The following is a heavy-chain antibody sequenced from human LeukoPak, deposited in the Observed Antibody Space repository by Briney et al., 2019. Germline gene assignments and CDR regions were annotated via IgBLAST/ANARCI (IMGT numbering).Heavy chain of an antibody. D-gene: IGHD3-22*01. CDR2: IYYSGST. CDR3: AREMYYYDSGGYYPSDYYGMDV. CDR1: GGSISSYY. Sequence: SETLSLTCTVSGGSISSYYWSWIRQPPGKGLEWIGYIYYSGSTNYNPSLKSRVTISVDTSKNQFSLKLSSVTAADTAVYYCAREMYYYDSGGYYPSDYYGMDVWGQGTTVTVSS. J-gene: IGHJ6*02. V-gene: IGHV4-59*01.